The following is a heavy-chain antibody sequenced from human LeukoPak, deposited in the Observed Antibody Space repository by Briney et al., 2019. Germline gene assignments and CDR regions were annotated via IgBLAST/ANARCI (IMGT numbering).Heavy chain of an antibody. Sequence: SETLSLTCTVSGYSISSGYYWSWIRQSPGKGLEWIGYIYYTGSTSYNPSLRSRVTMSADTSKNQFSPKLSSVTAADTAVYYCASRKLGNDYWGQGTLVTVSS. CDR2: IYYTGST. CDR3: ASRKLGNDY. CDR1: GYSISSGYY. J-gene: IGHJ4*02. D-gene: IGHD7-27*01. V-gene: IGHV4-61*01.